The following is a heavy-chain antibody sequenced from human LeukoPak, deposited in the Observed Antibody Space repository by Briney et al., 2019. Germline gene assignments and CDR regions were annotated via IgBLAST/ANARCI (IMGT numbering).Heavy chain of an antibody. V-gene: IGHV1-2*02. CDR3: ARGIAAAVLLIYGMDV. Sequence: ASVKVSCKASGYTFTGYYMHWVRQAPGQGLEWMGWINPNSGGTNYAQKFQGRVTMTRDTSISTAYMELSRLRSDDTAVYYCARGIAAAVLLIYGMDVWGQGTTVTVSS. D-gene: IGHD6-13*01. CDR1: GYTFTGYY. J-gene: IGHJ6*02. CDR2: INPNSGGT.